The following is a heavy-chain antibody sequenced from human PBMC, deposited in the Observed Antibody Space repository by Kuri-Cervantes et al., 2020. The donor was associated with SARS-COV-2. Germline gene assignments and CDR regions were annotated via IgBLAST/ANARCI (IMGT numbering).Heavy chain of an antibody. Sequence: GGSLRLSCTASGFTFNSYNMKWVRQAPGKAREWISSISGSGSYIYYADSLKGRFTISRDTAKNSLSLYMNSLRGEDTAVYYCARVAGEGPIYYYYMDVWGKGTTVTVSS. V-gene: IGHV3-21*06. CDR1: GFTFNSYN. CDR3: ARVAGEGPIYYYYMDV. CDR2: ISGSGSYI. J-gene: IGHJ6*03.